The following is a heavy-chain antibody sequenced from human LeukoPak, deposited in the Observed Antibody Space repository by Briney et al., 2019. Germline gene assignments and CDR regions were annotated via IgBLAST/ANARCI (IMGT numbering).Heavy chain of an antibody. CDR3: AKVGNYYGSGNTFDY. Sequence: GGSLRLSCAASGFTFNSYAMSWVRQAPGKGLEWVSAISGSGGSTYYADSVKGRFTISRDNSKNTLYLQMNSLRAEDTAVYYCAKVGNYYGSGNTFDYWGQGTLVTVSS. J-gene: IGHJ4*02. V-gene: IGHV3-23*01. CDR2: ISGSGGST. D-gene: IGHD3-10*01. CDR1: GFTFNSYA.